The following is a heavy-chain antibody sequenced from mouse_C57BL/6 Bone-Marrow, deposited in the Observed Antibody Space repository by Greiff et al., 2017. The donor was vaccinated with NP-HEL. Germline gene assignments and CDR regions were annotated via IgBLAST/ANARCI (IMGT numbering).Heavy chain of an antibody. V-gene: IGHV5-6*01. CDR3: ARRAYDDDFAY. CDR2: ISSGGSYT. Sequence: EVQRVESGGDLVKPGGSLKLSCAASGFTFSSYGMSWVRQTPDKRLEWVATISSGGSYTYYPDSVKGRFTISRDNAKNTLYLQMSSLKSEDTAMYYCARRAYDDDFAYWGQGTLVTVSA. D-gene: IGHD2-4*01. CDR1: GFTFSSYG. J-gene: IGHJ3*01.